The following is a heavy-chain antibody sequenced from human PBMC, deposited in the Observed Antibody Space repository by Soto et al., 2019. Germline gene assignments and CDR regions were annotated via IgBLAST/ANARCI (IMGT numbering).Heavy chain of an antibody. CDR3: AKDLRIKQQLLLVLAY. J-gene: IGHJ4*02. D-gene: IGHD6-13*01. CDR1: GLTFSSFG. Sequence: PGGSLRLSCAASGLTFSSFGMHWVRQAPGKGLEWVAVISYDGSNKYYADSVKGRFTISRDNSKNTLYLQMNSLRAEDTAVYYCAKDLRIKQQLLLVLAYWGQGVLVTVSS. V-gene: IGHV3-30*18. CDR2: ISYDGSNK.